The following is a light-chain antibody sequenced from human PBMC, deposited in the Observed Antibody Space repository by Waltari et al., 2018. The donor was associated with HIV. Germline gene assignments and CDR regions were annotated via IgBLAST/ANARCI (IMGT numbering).Light chain of an antibody. J-gene: IGLJ1*01. Sequence: SPGQSITISCTGTSSDVGLYNYVSWYQQHPGKAPKLMIYEVTNRPSGVSDRFSGSKSGNTASLTISGLQAEDEADYYCTSYTTIFTYVFGTGTWVSVL. V-gene: IGLV2-14*01. CDR1: SSDVGLYNY. CDR2: EVT. CDR3: TSYTTIFTYV.